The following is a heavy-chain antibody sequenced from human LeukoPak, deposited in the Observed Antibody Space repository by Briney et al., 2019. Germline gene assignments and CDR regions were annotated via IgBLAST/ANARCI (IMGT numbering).Heavy chain of an antibody. V-gene: IGHV2-5*02. D-gene: IGHD3-22*01. CDR3: AHRLKGDTSGYYDY. CDR2: FYWDDDK. CDR1: GFSLSSSGVG. Sequence: SGATLVKPTQTLTLTCTFSGFSLSSSGVGVGWILEPLGKALEWLAPFYWDDDKRYSPSLKSRLTITNDNSKNQVVLTMTTMDPVDTATYYCAHRLKGDTSGYYDYWGQGTLVTVSS. J-gene: IGHJ4*02.